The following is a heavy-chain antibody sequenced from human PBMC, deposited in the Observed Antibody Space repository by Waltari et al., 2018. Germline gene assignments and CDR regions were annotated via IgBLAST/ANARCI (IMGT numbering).Heavy chain of an antibody. D-gene: IGHD4-17*01. CDR3: ATTPDYGDFYFDY. V-gene: IGHV1-69*02. J-gene: IGHJ4*02. Sequence: APGQGLEWMGRIIPNLGIANYAQKFQGRVTITADESTSTAYMELSSLRSEDTAVYYCATTPDYGDFYFDYWGQGTLVTVSS. CDR2: IIPNLGIA.